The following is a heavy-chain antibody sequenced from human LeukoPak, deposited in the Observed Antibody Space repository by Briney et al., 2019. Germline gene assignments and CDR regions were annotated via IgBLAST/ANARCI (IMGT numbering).Heavy chain of an antibody. CDR1: GFTFSSYA. CDR2: ISYDGSNK. CDR3: ARGGGGVFYYYMDV. Sequence: GGSLRLSCAASGFTFSSYAMHWVRQAPGKGLEWVAVISYDGSNKYYADSVKGRFTISRDNSKNTLYLQMNSLRAEDTAVYYCARGGGGVFYYYMDVWGKGTTVTVSS. J-gene: IGHJ6*03. V-gene: IGHV3-30-3*01. D-gene: IGHD3-16*01.